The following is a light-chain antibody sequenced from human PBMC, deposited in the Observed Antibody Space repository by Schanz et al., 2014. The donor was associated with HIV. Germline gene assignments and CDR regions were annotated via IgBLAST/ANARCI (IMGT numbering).Light chain of an antibody. Sequence: DIQMTQSPSTLSAFVGDRVTITCRASQSIGNSLAWYQLKPGRAPKLLIYAASTLVSGVPLKFSGTGSGTEFTLTISSLQPDDFATYYCQQYDRSSWTFGLGTKVETK. V-gene: IGKV1-5*03. CDR3: QQYDRSSWT. J-gene: IGKJ1*01. CDR2: AAS. CDR1: QSIGNS.